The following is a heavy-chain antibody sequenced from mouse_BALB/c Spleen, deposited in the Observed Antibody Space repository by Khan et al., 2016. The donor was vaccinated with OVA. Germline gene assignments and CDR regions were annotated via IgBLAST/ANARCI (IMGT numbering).Heavy chain of an antibody. J-gene: IGHJ4*01. D-gene: IGHD2-3*01. CDR3: ARDGYRCEYAMDY. CDR2: ISYSGST. V-gene: IGHV3-2*02. Sequence: EVELVESGPGLVKPSQSLSLTCTVTGYSITSDYDWNWIRQFPGNKLEWMGYISYSGSTNYNPALKSRISITRDTSKNQFFLQLNSVTTEDTTTYYGARDGYRCEYAMDYWGQGTSVTVSS. CDR1: GYSITSDYD.